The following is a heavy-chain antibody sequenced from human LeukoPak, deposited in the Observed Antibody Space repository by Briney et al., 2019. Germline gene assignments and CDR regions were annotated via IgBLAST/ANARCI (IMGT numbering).Heavy chain of an antibody. CDR3: ARSLYSSGWYINWFDP. D-gene: IGHD6-19*01. J-gene: IGHJ5*02. CDR1: GLTFSDYY. V-gene: IGHV3-11*03. Sequence: GGSLRLSCAASGLTFSDYYMSWIRQAPGKGLEWVSYISSSSSYTNYADSVKGRFTTSRDNAKNSLYLQMNSLRAEDTAVYYCARSLYSSGWYINWFDPWGQGTLVTVSS. CDR2: ISSSSSYT.